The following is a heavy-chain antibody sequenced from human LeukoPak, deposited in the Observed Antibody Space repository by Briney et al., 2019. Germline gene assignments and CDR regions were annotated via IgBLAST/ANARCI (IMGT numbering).Heavy chain of an antibody. J-gene: IGHJ3*02. V-gene: IGHV4-39*01. CDR3: ARGSDGYRTAFDI. D-gene: IGHD5-24*01. CDR2: IYYSGST. CDR1: GGSISSSNYY. Sequence: PSETLSLTCTVSGGSISSSNYYWGWIRQPPGKGLEWIANIYYSGSTYYNPSLKSRVTISVDTSKNQFSLRLSSVTAADTAVYYCARGSDGYRTAFDIWGQGTMVTVSS.